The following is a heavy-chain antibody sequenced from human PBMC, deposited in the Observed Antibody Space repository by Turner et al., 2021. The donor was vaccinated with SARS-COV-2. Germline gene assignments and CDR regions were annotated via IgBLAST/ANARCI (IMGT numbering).Heavy chain of an antibody. V-gene: IGHV4-39*01. CDR2: IYYSGST. J-gene: IGHJ6*02. CDR3: AGEVVVLTTTHYGMDV. CDR1: GGPLSSSSYY. D-gene: IGHD1-26*01. Sequence: QLQLQESGPGLVKPSETLSLTCTVSGGPLSSSSYYWGWIRQPPGKGLEWIGSIYYSGSTYYNPSLKSRVTISVDTSKNQFSLKLSSVTAADTAVYYCAGEVVVLTTTHYGMDVWGQGTTVTVSS.